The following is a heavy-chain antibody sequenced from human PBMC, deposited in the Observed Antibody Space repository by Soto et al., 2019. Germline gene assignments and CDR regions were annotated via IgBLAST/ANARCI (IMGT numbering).Heavy chain of an antibody. V-gene: IGHV4-4*02. CDR1: GGSITASVW. Sequence: QLRLQESGPGLVKPSETLSLTCSISGGSITASVWCTWVRLTPEKGLQGIGEVFHTGSDNYTPSPQSRLTISVDKSIVQFSLRLTSGSAADTAGYYCARKAWTRLDYWGQGELVTVSS. D-gene: IGHD1-1*01. CDR3: ARKAWTRLDY. CDR2: VFHTGSD. J-gene: IGHJ4*02.